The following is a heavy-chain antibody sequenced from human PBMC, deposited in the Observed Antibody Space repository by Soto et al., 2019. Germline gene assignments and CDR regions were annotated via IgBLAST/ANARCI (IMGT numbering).Heavy chain of an antibody. CDR3: ARRIDWLYYYYYGMDV. J-gene: IGHJ6*02. Sequence: GASVKVSCKASGYTFTSYDINWVRQATGQGLEWMGWMNPNSGNTGYAQKFQGRVTMTRNTSISTAYMELSSLRSEDTAVYYCARRIDWLYYYYYGMDVWGQGTTVTVSS. CDR1: GYTFTSYD. D-gene: IGHD3-9*01. V-gene: IGHV1-8*01. CDR2: MNPNSGNT.